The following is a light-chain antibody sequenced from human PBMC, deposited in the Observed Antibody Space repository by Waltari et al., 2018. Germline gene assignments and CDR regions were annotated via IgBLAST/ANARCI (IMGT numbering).Light chain of an antibody. J-gene: IGKJ4*01. Sequence: DVVLTQSPLALTVSPGQSVSISCRSSQPLLHSDGTTYFSWLHQRPGQSPRHLIYQISERASGVPDRFTGSGSGTEFTLEIASVQTDDAGVYFCIQGTHWVTFGGGTKLDI. CDR2: QIS. CDR3: IQGTHWVT. CDR1: QPLLHSDGTTY. V-gene: IGKV2-30*02.